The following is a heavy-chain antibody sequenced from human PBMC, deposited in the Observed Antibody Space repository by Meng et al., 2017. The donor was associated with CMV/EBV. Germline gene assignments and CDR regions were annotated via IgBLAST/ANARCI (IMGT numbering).Heavy chain of an antibody. J-gene: IGHJ6*02. CDR1: GYTFTSYG. CDR2: ISAYNGNT. CDR3: ARDSLGSSSHYYYYGMDV. D-gene: IGHD6-6*01. V-gene: IGHV1-18*01. Sequence: ASVKVSCKASGYTFTSYGISWVRQAPGQGLEWMGWISAYNGNTNYAQKLQGRVTMTTDTSTSTAYMELRSLRSDDTAVYSCARDSLGSSSHYYYYGMDVWGQGTTVTVSS.